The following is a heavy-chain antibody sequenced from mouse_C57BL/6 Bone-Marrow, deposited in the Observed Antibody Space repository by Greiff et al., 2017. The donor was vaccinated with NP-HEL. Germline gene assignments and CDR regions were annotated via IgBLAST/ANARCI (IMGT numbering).Heavy chain of an antibody. CDR3: AKLRNSWCAY. D-gene: IGHD1-1*01. V-gene: IGHV5-17*01. CDR2: ISSGSSTI. Sequence: LTVVESGGGLPPPFFSLPLSFSSSLFTFIYYLIHFFLQAPEKGLEWVAYISSGSSTIYYADTVKGRFTISRDNAKNTLFLQMTSLRSEDTAMYYCAKLRNSWCAYWGQGTLVTVSA. CDR1: LFTFIYYL. J-gene: IGHJ3*01.